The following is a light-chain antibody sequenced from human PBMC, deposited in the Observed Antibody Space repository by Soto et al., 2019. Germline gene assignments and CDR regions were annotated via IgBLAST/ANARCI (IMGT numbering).Light chain of an antibody. J-gene: IGKJ1*01. CDR2: DVS. CDR3: QQYGSYYT. V-gene: IGKV1-5*01. Sequence: DITMTQSPSTMSASVGDSVPITCRASQRDRHWLAWYQQKPGKAATLLIYDVSRLDTGVPSRFGGSGSGTEFTLTINSLQPEYVATYFCQQYGSYYTFGQGTKVDIK. CDR1: QRDRHW.